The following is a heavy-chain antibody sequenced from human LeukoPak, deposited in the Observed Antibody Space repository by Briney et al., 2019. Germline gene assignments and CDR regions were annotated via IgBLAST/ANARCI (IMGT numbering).Heavy chain of an antibody. J-gene: IGHJ3*02. V-gene: IGHV3-33*01. CDR1: GFTFSSFG. CDR3: ARDFGEGAFDI. D-gene: IGHD4-17*01. Sequence: GRSLRLSCAASGFTFSSFGMHWVRQAPGKGLEWVAVIWYDGSNKYYADSVKGRFTISRDNSKNTLYMQMNSLRVEDTAVYYCARDFGEGAFDIWGQGTMVTVSS. CDR2: IWYDGSNK.